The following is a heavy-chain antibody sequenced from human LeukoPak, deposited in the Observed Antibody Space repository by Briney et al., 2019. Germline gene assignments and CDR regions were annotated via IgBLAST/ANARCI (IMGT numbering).Heavy chain of an antibody. CDR1: GYTFAGYY. CDR3: ASAESHDYGET. V-gene: IGHV1-2*02. Sequence: ASVKVSCKASGYTFAGYYIHWARQAPGQGLEWMGWIKPNSGGTQLAQKFQGRITMARDTSLTTAYMELSRLRSDDTAIYFCASAESHDYGETWGQETLVTVSS. CDR2: IKPNSGGT. D-gene: IGHD3-16*01. J-gene: IGHJ4*02.